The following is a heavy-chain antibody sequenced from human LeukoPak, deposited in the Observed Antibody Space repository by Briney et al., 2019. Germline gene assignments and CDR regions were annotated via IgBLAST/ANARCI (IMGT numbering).Heavy chain of an antibody. Sequence: SVKVSCKASGGTFSSYAISWVRQAPGQGLEWMGGIIPIFGTANYAQKFQGRVTITADESTSTAYMELSSLRAEDTAVYYCAKVIDFWNGMDVWGQGTTVTVS. CDR1: GGTFSSYA. V-gene: IGHV1-69*13. CDR3: AKVIDFWNGMDV. CDR2: IIPIFGTA. D-gene: IGHD3-3*01. J-gene: IGHJ6*02.